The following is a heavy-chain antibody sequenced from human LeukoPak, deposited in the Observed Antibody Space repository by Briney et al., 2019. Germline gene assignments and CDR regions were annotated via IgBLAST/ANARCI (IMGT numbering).Heavy chain of an antibody. V-gene: IGHV3-23*01. CDR1: GFTFSSSV. Sequence: GGSLRLSCAASGFTFSSSVMTWVRQAPGKGLEWVSLISGSGDSTYYAASVKGRFTISRDNSKNTLNLQVHSLRAEDSAVYYCAKIVTGCPNWFDPWGQGTLVTVSS. J-gene: IGHJ5*02. CDR3: AKIVTGCPNWFDP. D-gene: IGHD6-19*01. CDR2: ISGSGDST.